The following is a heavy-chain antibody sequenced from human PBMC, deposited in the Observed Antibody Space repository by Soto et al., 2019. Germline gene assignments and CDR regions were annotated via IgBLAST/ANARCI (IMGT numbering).Heavy chain of an antibody. V-gene: IGHV3-74*01. CDR3: VRTSMVVAAATREDY. CDR2: IKSDGSST. J-gene: IGHJ4*02. Sequence: EVKLVESGGGLVEHGESLRLSCAASGFTFSSYWMHWVRQAPGKGLVWVSRIKSDGSSTSYAGSVKGRFTISRDNAKNTLYLQMNSLRAEDTAVYYCVRTSMVVAAATREDYWGQGTLVTVSS. CDR1: GFTFSSYW. D-gene: IGHD2-15*01.